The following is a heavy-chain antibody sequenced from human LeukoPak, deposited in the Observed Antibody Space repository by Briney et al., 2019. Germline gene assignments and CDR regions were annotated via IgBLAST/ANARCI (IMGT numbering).Heavy chain of an antibody. J-gene: IGHJ4*02. CDR2: IKQSASET. V-gene: IGHV3-7*01. Sequence: GGSLTLSCVASGFPFSPIWMRWVRQAPGKGLEWLDIIKQSASETHYVDSVKGRFTISRDSAENSLFLQMNSLKADDTAVYYCASLDTASIRTGGYWGQGTLVAVSS. CDR3: ASLDTASIRTGGY. D-gene: IGHD5-18*01. CDR1: GFPFSPIW.